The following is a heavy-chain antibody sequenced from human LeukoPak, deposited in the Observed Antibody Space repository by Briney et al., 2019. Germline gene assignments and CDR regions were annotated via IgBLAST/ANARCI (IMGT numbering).Heavy chain of an antibody. V-gene: IGHV1-2*02. CDR2: IDPSGGT. CDR1: GHTFTGFS. D-gene: IGHD2-8*02. Sequence: GASVKVSCKASGHTFTGFSMHWVRQAPGQGLEWMGSIDPSGGTDYAQKFQGRVTMTRDTPMSTAYMELSSLRSDDTAVYYCMNNWFDYTGYFYFDYWGQETLVTVSS. J-gene: IGHJ4*02. CDR3: MNNWFDYTGYFYFDY.